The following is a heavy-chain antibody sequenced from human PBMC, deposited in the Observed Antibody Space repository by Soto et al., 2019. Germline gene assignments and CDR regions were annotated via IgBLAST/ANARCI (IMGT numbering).Heavy chain of an antibody. J-gene: IGHJ4*02. Sequence: GGSLRLSCAASGFSFDDYAMHWVRQAPGKGLEWVSGISWNSGSIRYADSVKGRFIISRDNAKNSLYLQMNSLRAEDTALYYCAKSYMRELLGGFDYWGQGTLVTVSS. D-gene: IGHD1-26*01. CDR1: GFSFDDYA. CDR2: ISWNSGSI. V-gene: IGHV3-9*01. CDR3: AKSYMRELLGGFDY.